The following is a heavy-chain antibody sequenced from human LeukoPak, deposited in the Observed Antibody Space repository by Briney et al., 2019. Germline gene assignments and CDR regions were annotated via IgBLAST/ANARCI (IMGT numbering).Heavy chain of an antibody. CDR3: ARSRRYYGLNYYYMDV. J-gene: IGHJ6*03. Sequence: ASVKVSCKASGGTFSSYAISWVRQAPGQGLEWMGGIIPIFGTANYAQKFQGRVTITADESTSTAYMELSSLRSEDTAVYYCARSRRYYGLNYYYMDVWGKGTTVTVSS. D-gene: IGHD1-26*01. V-gene: IGHV1-69*13. CDR1: GGTFSSYA. CDR2: IIPIFGTA.